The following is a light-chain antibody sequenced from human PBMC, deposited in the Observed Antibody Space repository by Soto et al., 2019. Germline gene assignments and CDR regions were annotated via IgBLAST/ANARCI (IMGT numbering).Light chain of an antibody. CDR3: SSLTSDRSYV. Sequence: QSALTQPTSVSGSPGQSITISCTGNHNDIGTYDYVSWYQQHPGRAPRLLIYGVTTRPSGIYDRFSASKSGLTASLTISGLQPEDEADYYCSSLTSDRSYVFGHGTKVTV. CDR2: GVT. J-gene: IGLJ1*01. V-gene: IGLV2-14*03. CDR1: HNDIGTYDY.